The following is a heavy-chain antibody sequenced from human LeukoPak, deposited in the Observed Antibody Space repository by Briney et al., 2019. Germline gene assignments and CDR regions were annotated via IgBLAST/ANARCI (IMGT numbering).Heavy chain of an antibody. J-gene: IGHJ4*02. Sequence: PSEDLSLTCVVSGFSISSGYYWGWIRQPPGRGLEWIANSHPSGTTFYNSSLKSRVAMSIDTSKNQFSLKLVSVTAADTAVYYCAREAERRIVNWGQGTLVTVSS. D-gene: IGHD1-1*01. CDR3: AREAERRIVN. V-gene: IGHV4-38-2*02. CDR1: GFSISSGYY. CDR2: SHPSGTT.